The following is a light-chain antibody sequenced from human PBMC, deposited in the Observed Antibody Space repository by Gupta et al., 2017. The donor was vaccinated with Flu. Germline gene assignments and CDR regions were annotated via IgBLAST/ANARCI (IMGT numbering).Light chain of an antibody. CDR1: QSVSTN. J-gene: IGKJ2*01. CDR2: VTS. Sequence: DIVMTQSPATLSVSPGESATLFCRASQSVSTNLAWYQQKPGQSPRLLIYVTSIRATGVPARFSGSGSGTEFALTISRLQSEDFAFYYCQQSNSWPYTFGQGTKLGMK. CDR3: QQSNSWPYT. V-gene: IGKV3-15*01.